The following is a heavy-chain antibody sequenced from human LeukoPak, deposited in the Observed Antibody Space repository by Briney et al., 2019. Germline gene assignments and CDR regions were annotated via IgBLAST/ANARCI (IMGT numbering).Heavy chain of an antibody. CDR2: IYSGGST. V-gene: IGHV3-53*04. D-gene: IGHD3-3*01. CDR1: GFTVSSNY. Sequence: AGGSLRLSCAASGFTVSSNYMSWVRQAPGKGLEWVSVIYSGGSTYYADSVKGRFTISRHNSKNTLYLQMNSLRAEDTAVYYCARSQRITIFGVAPDYYGMDVWGQGTTVTVSS. J-gene: IGHJ6*02. CDR3: ARSQRITIFGVAPDYYGMDV.